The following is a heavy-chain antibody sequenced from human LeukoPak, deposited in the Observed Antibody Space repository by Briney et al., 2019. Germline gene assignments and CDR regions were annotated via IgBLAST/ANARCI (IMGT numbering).Heavy chain of an antibody. J-gene: IGHJ4*02. D-gene: IGHD6-13*01. V-gene: IGHV4-59*08. CDR1: GGSISSYY. Sequence: SETLSLTCTVSGGSISSYYWSWIRQPPGKGLEWIGYIYYSGSTNYNPSLKSRVTISVDTSKNQFSLKLSSVTAADMAVYYCARHTEQQLRDDYFDYWGQGTLVTVSS. CDR2: IYYSGST. CDR3: ARHTEQQLRDDYFDY.